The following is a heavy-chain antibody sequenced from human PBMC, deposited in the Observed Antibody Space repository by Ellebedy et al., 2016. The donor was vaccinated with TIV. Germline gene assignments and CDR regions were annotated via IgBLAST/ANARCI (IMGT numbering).Heavy chain of an antibody. J-gene: IGHJ4*02. CDR2: INHSGST. CDR3: AKVGGSRDY. D-gene: IGHD1-26*01. CDR1: GGSFSGYY. V-gene: IGHV4-34*01. Sequence: GSLRLXXAVYGGSFSGYYWSWIRQPPGKGLEWIGEINHSGSTNYNPSLKSRVTISVDTSKNQFSLKLSSVTAADTAVYYCAKVGGSRDYWGQGTLVTVSS.